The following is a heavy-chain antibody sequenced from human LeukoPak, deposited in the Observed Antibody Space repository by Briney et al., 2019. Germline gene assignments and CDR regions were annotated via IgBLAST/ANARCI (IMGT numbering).Heavy chain of an antibody. CDR1: GASISNYY. J-gene: IGHJ4*02. CDR2: IYYTGSA. Sequence: SETLSLTCTVSGASISNYYWNWIRQPPGKGPEWIGYIYYTGSANYNPSLKSRVTISGDASKNQFSLNLTSVTAADTAVYYCARRTGYSGWEDYWGQGTLVTVSS. D-gene: IGHD6-19*01. V-gene: IGHV4-59*01. CDR3: ARRTGYSGWEDY.